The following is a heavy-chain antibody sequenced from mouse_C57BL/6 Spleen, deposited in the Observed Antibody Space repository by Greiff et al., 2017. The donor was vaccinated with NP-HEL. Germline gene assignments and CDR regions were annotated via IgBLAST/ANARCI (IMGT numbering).Heavy chain of an antibody. CDR3: ARDYYGSSYFDY. CDR2: ISSGSSTI. J-gene: IGHJ2*01. Sequence: DVMLVESGGGLVKPGGSLKLSCAASGFTFSDYGMHWVRQAPETGLEWVAYISSGSSTIYYADTVKGRFTISRDNAKNTLFLQMTSLRSEDTAMYYCARDYYGSSYFDYWGQGTTLTVSS. D-gene: IGHD1-1*01. CDR1: GFTFSDYG. V-gene: IGHV5-17*01.